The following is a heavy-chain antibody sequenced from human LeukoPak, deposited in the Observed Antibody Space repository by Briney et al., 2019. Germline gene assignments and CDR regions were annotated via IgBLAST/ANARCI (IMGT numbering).Heavy chain of an antibody. V-gene: IGHV4-39*01. CDR1: GGSISSSSYY. J-gene: IGHJ4*02. CDR2: IYYSGST. CDR3: ARQPLESPYYDFWSGYYIGDY. Sequence: SETLSLTCTVSGGSISSSSYYWGWIRQPPGQGLEWIGSIYYSGSTYYNPSLKSRVTISVDTSKNQFSLKLSSVTAADTAVYYCARQPLESPYYDFWSGYYIGDYWGQGTLVTVSS. D-gene: IGHD3-3*01.